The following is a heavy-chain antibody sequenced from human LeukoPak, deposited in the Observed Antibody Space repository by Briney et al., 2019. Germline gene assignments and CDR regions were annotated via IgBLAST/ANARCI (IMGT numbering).Heavy chain of an antibody. Sequence: ASVKVSCKASGYTFTSYGISWVRQATGQGLEWMGWMNPNSGNTGYAQKFQGRVTMTRNTSISTAYMELSSLRSEDTAVYYCARFPYYDFWSGYSNLVYYYGMDVWGQGTTVTVSS. CDR1: GYTFTSYG. D-gene: IGHD3-3*01. CDR3: ARFPYYDFWSGYSNLVYYYGMDV. CDR2: MNPNSGNT. J-gene: IGHJ6*02. V-gene: IGHV1-8*02.